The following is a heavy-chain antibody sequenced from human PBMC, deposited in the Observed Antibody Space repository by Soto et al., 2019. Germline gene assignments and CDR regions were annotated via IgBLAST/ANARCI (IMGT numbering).Heavy chain of an antibody. J-gene: IGHJ6*02. CDR1: GYTFTSYG. Sequence: ASVKVSCKASGYTFTSYGISWVRQAPGQGLEWMGWISAYNGNTNYAQKLQGRVTMTTDTSTSTAYMELRSLRSDDTAVYYCARVVVAWLDNYYGMDVWGQGTTVTVSS. V-gene: IGHV1-18*01. CDR3: ARVVVAWLDNYYGMDV. CDR2: ISAYNGNT. D-gene: IGHD2-2*01.